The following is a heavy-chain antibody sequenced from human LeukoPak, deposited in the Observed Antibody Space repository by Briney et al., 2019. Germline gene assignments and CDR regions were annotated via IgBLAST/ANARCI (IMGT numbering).Heavy chain of an antibody. V-gene: IGHV4-30-4*01. CDR3: ARGDSGYYYPY. CDR2: IYYSGSS. CDR1: GGSISSGDYY. Sequence: SETLSLTCTVSGGSISSGDYYWSWIRQPPGKGLEWVGYIYYSGSSYYNPSLKSRVTISVDTSKNQFPLKLSSVTAADTAVYYCARGDSGYYYPYWGQGTLVTVSS. D-gene: IGHD3-22*01. J-gene: IGHJ4*02.